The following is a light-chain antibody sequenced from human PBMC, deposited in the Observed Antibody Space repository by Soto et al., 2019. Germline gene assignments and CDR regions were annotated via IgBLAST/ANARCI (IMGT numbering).Light chain of an antibody. Sequence: QPVLTQSPSASASLGASVKLTCTLSSGHSSYAIAWHQQRPEKGPRYLMKLNSDGSHSKGDGIPDRFSGSSSGTERYLTISSLQSEDEAEYYCQTWGTGMVFGGGTQLTVL. J-gene: IGLJ3*02. CDR3: QTWGTGMV. CDR1: SGHSSYA. CDR2: LNSDGSH. V-gene: IGLV4-69*01.